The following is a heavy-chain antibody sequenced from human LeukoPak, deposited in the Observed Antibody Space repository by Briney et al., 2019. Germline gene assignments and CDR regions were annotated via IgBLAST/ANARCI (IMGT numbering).Heavy chain of an antibody. D-gene: IGHD4-17*01. J-gene: IGHJ5*02. CDR2: IYTSGST. CDR1: GGSISSGSYY. CDR3: ARDLGADYGDYVFDP. V-gene: IGHV4-61*02. Sequence: SETLSLTCTVSGGSISSGSYYWSWIRQPAGKGLEWIGRIYTSGSTNYNPSLKSRVTMSVDTSKNQFSLKLSSVTAADTAVYYCARDLGADYGDYVFDPWGQGTLVIVSS.